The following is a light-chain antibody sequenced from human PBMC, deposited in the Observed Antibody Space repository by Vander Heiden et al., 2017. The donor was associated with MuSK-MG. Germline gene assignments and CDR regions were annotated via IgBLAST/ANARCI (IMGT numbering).Light chain of an antibody. CDR3: KSYDSSLSVV. CDR1: SSNIGAGYD. V-gene: IGLV1-40*01. J-gene: IGLJ3*02. CDR2: GNS. Sequence: QSVLTQTPSVSAAPGQRVTISCTGSSSNIGAGYDVHWYQQLPGTAPKLLIYGNSNRASGVPDRCSGSKSGTSAYLAITGLQAEDEADYYCKSYDSSLSVVFGGGTKLTVL.